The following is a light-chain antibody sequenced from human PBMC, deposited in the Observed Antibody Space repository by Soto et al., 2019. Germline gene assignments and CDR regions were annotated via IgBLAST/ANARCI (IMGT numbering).Light chain of an antibody. CDR2: GAS. V-gene: IGKV3-20*01. CDR3: QQYGSMPIT. Sequence: EIVLTQPPVTLSFSPGERIALSFRASQSVSYLAWYQQKPGQAPRLLIYGASTRATGITDRFTCSGSGTDFTLTISRLEPEEFAVYYCQQYGSMPITFGQGTRLEIK. CDR1: QSVSY. J-gene: IGKJ5*01.